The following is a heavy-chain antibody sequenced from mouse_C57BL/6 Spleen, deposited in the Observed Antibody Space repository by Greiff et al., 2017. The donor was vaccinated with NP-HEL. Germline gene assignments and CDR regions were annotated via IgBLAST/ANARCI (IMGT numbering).Heavy chain of an antibody. CDR2: IDPEDGET. V-gene: IGHV14-2*01. CDR3: ALITTVVATHDY. CDR1: GFNIKDYY. J-gene: IGHJ2*01. D-gene: IGHD1-1*01. Sequence: DVKLVESGAELVKPGASVKLSCTASGFNIKDYYMHWVKQRTEQGLEWIGRIDPEDGETKYAPKFQGKATITADTSSNTAYLQLSSLTSEDTAVYYCALITTVVATHDYWGQGTTLTVSS.